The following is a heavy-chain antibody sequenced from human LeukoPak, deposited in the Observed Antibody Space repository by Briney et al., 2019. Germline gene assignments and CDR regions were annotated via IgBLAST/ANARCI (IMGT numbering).Heavy chain of an antibody. D-gene: IGHD6-25*01. Sequence: PGGSLRLSCVASGFSFNNYRMTWVRQAPGKGLEWVANIKQDGSEKQYVDSVKGRFAISRDNAMKSLYLQINTLRAEDTAVYYCVRGPHIAATSYWGQGTLVTVSS. V-gene: IGHV3-7*03. J-gene: IGHJ4*02. CDR3: VRGPHIAATSY. CDR2: IKQDGSEK. CDR1: GFSFNNYR.